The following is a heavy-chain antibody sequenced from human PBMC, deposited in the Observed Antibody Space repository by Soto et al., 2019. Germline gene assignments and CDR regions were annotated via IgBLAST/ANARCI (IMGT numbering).Heavy chain of an antibody. V-gene: IGHV3-23*01. D-gene: IGHD6-19*01. CDR1: GFTFSSYA. CDR2: ISGSGGST. CDR3: AKEYEYSSGWERIDY. Sequence: EVQLLESGGGLVQPGGSLRLSCAASGFTFSSYAMSWVRQAPGKGLEWVSAISGSGGSTYYADSVKGRFTISRDNSKNTLNLKMNSLRAEDTAVYYCAKEYEYSSGWERIDYWGQGTLVTVSS. J-gene: IGHJ4*02.